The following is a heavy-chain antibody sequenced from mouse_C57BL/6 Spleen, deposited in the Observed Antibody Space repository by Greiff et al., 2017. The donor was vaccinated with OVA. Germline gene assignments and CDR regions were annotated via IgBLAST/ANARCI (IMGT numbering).Heavy chain of an antibody. D-gene: IGHD2-5*01. V-gene: IGHV6-3*01. Sequence: EVKLVESGGGLVQPGGSMKLSCVASGFTFSNYWMNWVRQSPEKGLEWVAQIRLKSDNYATHYAESVKGRFTISRDDSKSSVYLQMNNLRAEDTGIYYCTDSNYVAWFAYWGQGTLVTVSA. CDR2: IRLKSDNYAT. CDR3: TDSNYVAWFAY. J-gene: IGHJ3*01. CDR1: GFTFSNYW.